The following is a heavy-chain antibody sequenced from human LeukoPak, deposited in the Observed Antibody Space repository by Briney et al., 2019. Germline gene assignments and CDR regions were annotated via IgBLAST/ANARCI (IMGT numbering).Heavy chain of an antibody. J-gene: IGHJ4*02. CDR1: GFTFSSYW. Sequence: PGGSLRLSCAASGFTFSSYWMHWVRQAPGKGLMWVSGINSDGSSTSYADSVKGRFTISRDNAKNTLSLQMNSLRAEDTAVCYCARETYSSSRDFDYWGQGTLVTVSS. CDR2: INSDGSST. V-gene: IGHV3-74*01. CDR3: ARETYSSSRDFDY. D-gene: IGHD6-6*01.